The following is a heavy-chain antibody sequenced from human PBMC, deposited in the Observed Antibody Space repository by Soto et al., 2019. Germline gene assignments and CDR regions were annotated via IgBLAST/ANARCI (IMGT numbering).Heavy chain of an antibody. D-gene: IGHD3-22*01. Sequence: GGSLRLSCAASGFTFSSYWMSWVRQAPGKGLEWVANIKQDGSEKYYVDSVKGRFTISRDNAKNSLYLQMNSLRAEDTAVYYCARFYYDSSGYLPSPYYYYYGMDVWGQGTTVTVS. CDR1: GFTFSSYW. CDR3: ARFYYDSSGYLPSPYYYYYGMDV. J-gene: IGHJ6*02. V-gene: IGHV3-7*04. CDR2: IKQDGSEK.